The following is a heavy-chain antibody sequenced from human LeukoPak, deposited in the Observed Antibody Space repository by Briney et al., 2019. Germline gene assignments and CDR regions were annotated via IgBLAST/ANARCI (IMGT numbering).Heavy chain of an antibody. V-gene: IGHV4-39*01. D-gene: IGHD3-22*01. CDR1: GGSINSSSYY. Sequence: SETLSLTCTVSGGSINSSSYYWGWIRQPPGKGLEWIASIYYSGSTYYNPSLKSRVTISVDTSKNQFSLKLSSVTAADTAVYYCARHTSYGIVVVITSHDAFDIWGQGTMVTVSS. J-gene: IGHJ3*02. CDR2: IYYSGST. CDR3: ARHTSYGIVVVITSHDAFDI.